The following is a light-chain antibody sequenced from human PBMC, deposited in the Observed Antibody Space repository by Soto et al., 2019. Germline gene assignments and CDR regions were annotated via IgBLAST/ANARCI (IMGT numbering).Light chain of an antibody. Sequence: AIRMTQSPSSLSASTGDRVTITCRASQGISSYFAWYPQKPGKAPKLLIYAASTLQSGVPSRFSGSGAGTDFTLTNSCLQSEDCATYYCQQYYSYPPLTFGGGTKVEIK. J-gene: IGKJ4*01. CDR3: QQYYSYPPLT. CDR2: AAS. V-gene: IGKV1-8*01. CDR1: QGISSY.